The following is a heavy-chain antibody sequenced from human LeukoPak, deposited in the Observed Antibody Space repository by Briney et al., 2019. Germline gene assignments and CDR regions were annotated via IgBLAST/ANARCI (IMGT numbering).Heavy chain of an antibody. V-gene: IGHV4-34*01. CDR1: GGSFSGYY. J-gene: IGHJ6*02. CDR2: ISHSGSS. Sequence: SETLSLTCAVYGGSFSGYYWSWIRQPPGKGLEWIGEISHSGSSNYNPSLKSRVTISVDTSKNQFSLKLSSVTATDTAVCYCARTKLTMVRGVIPLSYYYGMDVWGQGTTVTVSS. D-gene: IGHD3-10*01. CDR3: ARTKLTMVRGVIPLSYYYGMDV.